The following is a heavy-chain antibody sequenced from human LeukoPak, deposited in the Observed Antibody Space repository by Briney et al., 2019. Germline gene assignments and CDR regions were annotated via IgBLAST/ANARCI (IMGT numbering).Heavy chain of an antibody. CDR1: GFTVSGNY. J-gene: IGHJ4*02. CDR2: LYTCGST. D-gene: IGHD2/OR15-2a*01. Sequence: GGSLRLSCAASGFTVSGNYMTWVRQAPGKGLAWVAVLYTCGSTFYADSVKGRFTISRDDAKNSLYLQMNSLRAEDTAVYYCASNREGIVQGYWGQGTLVTVSS. V-gene: IGHV3-53*01. CDR3: ASNREGIVQGY.